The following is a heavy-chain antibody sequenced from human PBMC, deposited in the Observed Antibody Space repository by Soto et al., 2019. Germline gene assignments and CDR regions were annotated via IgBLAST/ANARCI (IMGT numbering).Heavy chain of an antibody. CDR3: ARQGYCTTTACYTVDY. V-gene: IGHV5-51*01. Sequence: XDALKVTWKCSRHSFTSYGFGLVLQMHGKGLEWMGIIYPGDSHTKYSPSFQGQVTISADKAISTAYLQWSGLKASDTAIYYCARQGYCTTTACYTVDYCGQRTLVTVSS. D-gene: IGHD2-2*02. CDR2: IYPGDSHT. J-gene: IGHJ4*02. CDR1: RHSFTSYG.